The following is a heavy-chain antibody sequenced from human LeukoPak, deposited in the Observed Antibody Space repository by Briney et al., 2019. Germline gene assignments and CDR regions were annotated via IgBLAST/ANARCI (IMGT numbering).Heavy chain of an antibody. J-gene: IGHJ4*02. V-gene: IGHV4-39*02. CDR1: GGSVSTSSYF. CDR3: ARDRGLGSPRLDY. CDR2: IYYSGNT. Sequence: PSETLSLACTVSGGSVSTSSYFWGWIRQPPGRGLEWIASIYYSGNTYYNPSLKSRVTISEDTSKNQFSLKLSSVTAADTAVYYCARDRGLGSPRLDYWGQGTLVTVSS. D-gene: IGHD3-10*01.